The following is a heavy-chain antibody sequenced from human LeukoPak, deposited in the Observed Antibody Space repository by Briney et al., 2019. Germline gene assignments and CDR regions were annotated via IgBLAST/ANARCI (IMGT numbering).Heavy chain of an antibody. J-gene: IGHJ4*02. D-gene: IGHD5-24*01. V-gene: IGHV3-7*01. CDR3: ARDPKRRDGYNYH. Sequence: PGGSLRLSCAASGFTFSSYWMSWVRQSPGKGLEWVANIKQDGNEEYYVDSVKGRFTISRDNAKNSLYLQMNSLRAEDTAVYYCARDPKRRDGYNYHWGQGTLVTVSS. CDR2: IKQDGNEE. CDR1: GFTFSSYW.